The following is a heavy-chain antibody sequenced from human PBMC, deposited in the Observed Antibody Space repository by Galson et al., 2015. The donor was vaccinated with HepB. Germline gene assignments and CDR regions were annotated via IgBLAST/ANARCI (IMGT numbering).Heavy chain of an antibody. V-gene: IGHV3-30-3*01. J-gene: IGHJ4*02. CDR2: ISYDGSNK. D-gene: IGHD5-18*01. CDR3: ARGIQLWADFDY. Sequence: SLRLSCAASGFTFSSYAMHWVRQAPGKGLEWVAVISYDGSNKYYADSVKGRFTISRDNSKNTLYLRMNSLRAEDTAVYYCARGIQLWADFDYWGQGTLVTVSS. CDR1: GFTFSSYA.